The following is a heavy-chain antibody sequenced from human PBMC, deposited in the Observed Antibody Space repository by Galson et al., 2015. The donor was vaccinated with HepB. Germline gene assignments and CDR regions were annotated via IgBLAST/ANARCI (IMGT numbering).Heavy chain of an antibody. Sequence: SLRLSCAASGFTVSSNYMTWVRQVPGKGLEWVSVIYSGGSTDYADSVKGRFTISRHNSKNTLSLQMNSLRIEDTAVYYCARVSYCGGDCYVDAFDIWGQGTMVTVSS. CDR2: IYSGGST. J-gene: IGHJ3*02. CDR1: GFTVSSNY. CDR3: ARVSYCGGDCYVDAFDI. V-gene: IGHV3-53*04. D-gene: IGHD2-21*02.